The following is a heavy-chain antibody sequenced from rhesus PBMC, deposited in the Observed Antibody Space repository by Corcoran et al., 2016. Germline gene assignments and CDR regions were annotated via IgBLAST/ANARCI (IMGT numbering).Heavy chain of an antibody. CDR2: IDPSDSDT. J-gene: IGHJ5-2*02. CDR3: AKEGYINSLDV. D-gene: IGHD5-24*01. CDR1: GYSFTSYW. V-gene: IGHV5-2*01. Sequence: EVQLVQSGAAVKRPGESLKISFQTSGYSFTSYWISWLRQMPGNGLEWRGAIDPSDSDTRYSPSSQGQVTISADKSISTAYLQWSSLKASDSATYYCAKEGYINSLDVWGRGVLVTVSS.